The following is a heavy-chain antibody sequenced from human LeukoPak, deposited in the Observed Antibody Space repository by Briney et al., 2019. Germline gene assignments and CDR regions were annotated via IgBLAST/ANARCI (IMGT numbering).Heavy chain of an antibody. V-gene: IGHV3-49*04. CDR3: SRGTIFGVVVMYYSGMDV. D-gene: IGHD3-3*01. CDR2: IRSNGYGGTT. CDR1: GFTLGDYA. J-gene: IGHJ6*02. Sequence: GRSLRLSCAASGFTLGDYALSWVRQAPGKGLEWVGLIRSNGYGGTTEYAASVKGRFTISRGDSKSIAYLQMNSLKTEDTAVYYCSRGTIFGVVVMYYSGMDVWGQGTTVTVSS.